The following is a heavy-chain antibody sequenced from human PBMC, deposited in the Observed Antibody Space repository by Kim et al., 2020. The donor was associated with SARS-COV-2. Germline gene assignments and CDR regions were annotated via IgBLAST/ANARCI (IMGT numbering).Heavy chain of an antibody. J-gene: IGHJ6*03. V-gene: IGHV4-34*01. Sequence: SETLSLTCAVYGGSFSGYYWSWIRQPPGKGLEWIGEINHSGSTNYNPSLKSRVTISVDTSKNQFSLKLSSVTAADTAVYYCARVRVRREGYNYPSIGYYYYYMDVWGKGTTVTVSS. CDR3: ARVRVRREGYNYPSIGYYYYYMDV. D-gene: IGHD5-12*01. CDR1: GGSFSGYY. CDR2: INHSGST.